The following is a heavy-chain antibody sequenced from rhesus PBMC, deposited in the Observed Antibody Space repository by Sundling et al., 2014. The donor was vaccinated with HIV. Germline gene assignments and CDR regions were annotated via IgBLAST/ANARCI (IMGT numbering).Heavy chain of an antibody. CDR3: ARDQDGNRYFHGLDS. V-gene: IGHV4S9*01. Sequence: QVQLQESGPGLVKPSETLSLTCAVSGGSISDNKYWNWIRQPPGKGLEWIGNIYGSSGTTYYSPSLTSRVTISKDTSKNQFSLKMSSVTAADTAVYYCARDQDGNRYFHGLDSWGQGVVVTVSS. D-gene: IGHD4-35*01. CDR1: GGSISDNKY. J-gene: IGHJ6*01. CDR2: IYGSSGTT.